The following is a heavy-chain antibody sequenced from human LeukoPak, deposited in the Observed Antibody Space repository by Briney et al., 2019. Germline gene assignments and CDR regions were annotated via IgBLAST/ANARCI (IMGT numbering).Heavy chain of an antibody. CDR1: GFSFSTSGVG. J-gene: IGHJ6*03. V-gene: IGHV2-5*02. Sequence: SGPTLVKPTQTLTLTCTFSGFSFSTSGVGVGWIRQPPGKALEWLALTYWDDDKRYSPSLKSRLTITKDTSKNQVVLTMTNMDPVDTATYYCANLERYYDFWSGRQNYYYYYMDVWGKGTTVTVSS. D-gene: IGHD3-3*01. CDR3: ANLERYYDFWSGRQNYYYYYMDV. CDR2: TYWDDDK.